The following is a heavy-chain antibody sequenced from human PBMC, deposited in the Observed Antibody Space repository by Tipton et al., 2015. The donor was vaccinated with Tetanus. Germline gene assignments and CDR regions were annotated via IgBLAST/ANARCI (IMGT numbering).Heavy chain of an antibody. J-gene: IGHJ4*02. CDR3: ARGLYHWAEQLVSGRALIWDY. CDR1: GYTFSSYA. Sequence: SGAEVKKPGASVKVSCKASGYTFSSYAMSWVRQAPGKGLEWVSGISGSGGSTYYADSVKGRFTISRDKSKNTLYLQMNSLRAEDTAEYYCARGLYHWAEQLVSGRALIWDYWGQGTLVTVSS. CDR2: ISGSGGST. V-gene: IGHV3-23*01. D-gene: IGHD6-6*01.